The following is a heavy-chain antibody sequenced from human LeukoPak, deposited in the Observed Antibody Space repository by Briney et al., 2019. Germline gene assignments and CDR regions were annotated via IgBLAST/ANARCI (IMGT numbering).Heavy chain of an antibody. D-gene: IGHD6-19*01. Sequence: SETLSLTCAVYGGSFSGYYWSWIRQPPGKGLEWIGEINHSGSTNYNPSLKSRVTISVDTSKNQFSLKLSSVTAADTAVYYCARGAPRSGWYRGYYYYGMDVWGQGTTVTVSS. CDR1: GGSFSGYY. V-gene: IGHV4-34*01. CDR2: INHSGST. CDR3: ARGAPRSGWYRGYYYYGMDV. J-gene: IGHJ6*02.